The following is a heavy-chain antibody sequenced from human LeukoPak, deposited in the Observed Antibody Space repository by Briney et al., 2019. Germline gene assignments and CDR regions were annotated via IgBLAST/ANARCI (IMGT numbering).Heavy chain of an antibody. V-gene: IGHV4-38-2*02. CDR2: IYHSGST. J-gene: IGHJ4*02. D-gene: IGHD3-22*01. CDR1: GYSISSGYY. Sequence: KPSETLSLTCTVSGYSISSGYYWGWIRQPPGKGLEWIGSIYHSGSTYYNPSLKSRVTISVDTSKNQFSLKLSSVTAAHTAVYYCARELFDYYDSSGYYYESERGHYFDYWGQGTLVTVSS. CDR3: ARELFDYYDSSGYYYESERGHYFDY.